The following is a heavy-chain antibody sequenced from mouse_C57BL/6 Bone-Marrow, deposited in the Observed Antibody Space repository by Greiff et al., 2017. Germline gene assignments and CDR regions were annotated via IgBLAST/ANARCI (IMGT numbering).Heavy chain of an antibody. V-gene: IGHV1-85*01. Sequence: VQLQQSGPELVMPGASVKLSCKASGYTFTSYDINWVKQRPGQGLEWIGWIYPRDGSTKYNKKFKGKATLTVDPSSSTSYMELHSLTSEDSAVYFCARLEFDGSSGDWYFAVWGTGTTVTVSS. CDR1: GYTFTSYD. D-gene: IGHD1-1*01. J-gene: IGHJ1*03. CDR2: IYPRDGST. CDR3: ARLEFDGSSGDWYFAV.